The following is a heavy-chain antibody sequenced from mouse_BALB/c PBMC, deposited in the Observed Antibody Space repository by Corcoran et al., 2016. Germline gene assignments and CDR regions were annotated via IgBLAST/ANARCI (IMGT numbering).Heavy chain of an antibody. V-gene: IGHV1S136*01. CDR3: ARGGYYRYPDY. CDR1: GYTFTSYV. J-gene: IGHJ2*01. D-gene: IGHD2-14*01. CDR2: INPYNDGT. Sequence: EVQLQQSGPELVKPGASVKMSCKASGYTFTSYVLHWVKQKPGQGLEWIGYINPYNDGTKYNEKFKGKATLTSDKSSSTAYMEFSSLTSEDSAVYYCARGGYYRYPDYWGQGTTLTVSS.